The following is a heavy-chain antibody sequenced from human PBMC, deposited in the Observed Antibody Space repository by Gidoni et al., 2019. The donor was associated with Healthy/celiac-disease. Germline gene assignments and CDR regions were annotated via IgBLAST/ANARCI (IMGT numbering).Heavy chain of an antibody. V-gene: IGHV1-46*01. CDR1: GYTFTSYY. Sequence: QVQLVQSGAAVKKPGASVKVSCKASGYTFTSYYMHWVRQAPGQGLEWMGIINPSGGSTSYAQKFQGRVTMTRDTSTSTVYMELSSLRSEDTAVYYCARDWDYYDSSGDPNFDYWGQGTLVTVSS. CDR3: ARDWDYYDSSGDPNFDY. J-gene: IGHJ4*02. D-gene: IGHD3-22*01. CDR2: INPSGGST.